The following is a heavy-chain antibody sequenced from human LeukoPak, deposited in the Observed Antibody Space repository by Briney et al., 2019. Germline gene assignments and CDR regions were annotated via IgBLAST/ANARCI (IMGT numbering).Heavy chain of an antibody. J-gene: IGHJ4*02. Sequence: GXSLRLSCAASGVTFSSYGMHWVRQAPGKGLEWVALISSDGNDKLYGDSVKGRFTISRDDSKSTLYLQMNSLRAEDTAVYYCTTKVIRGNSGDDYDDWGQGTLVTVSS. D-gene: IGHD5-12*01. V-gene: IGHV3-30*03. CDR3: TTKVIRGNSGDDYDD. CDR2: ISSDGNDK. CDR1: GVTFSSYG.